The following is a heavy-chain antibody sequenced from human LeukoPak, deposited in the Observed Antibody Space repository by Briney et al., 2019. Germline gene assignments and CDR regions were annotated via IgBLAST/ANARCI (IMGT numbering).Heavy chain of an antibody. V-gene: IGHV4-61*01. J-gene: IGHJ3*02. D-gene: IGHD3-22*01. Sequence: SETLSLTCTVSGGSISSGSYYWSWIRQPPGKGLEWIGYIDYSGRTNYNPSLKSRVAISVDTSKNQFSLKLSSVTAADTAVYYCARGRYYYDSSGYVAFDIWGQGTMVTVSS. CDR1: GGSISSGSYY. CDR3: ARGRYYYDSSGYVAFDI. CDR2: IDYSGRT.